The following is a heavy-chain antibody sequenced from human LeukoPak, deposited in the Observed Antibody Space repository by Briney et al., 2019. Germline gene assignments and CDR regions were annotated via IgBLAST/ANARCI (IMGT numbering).Heavy chain of an antibody. CDR1: GFTFSSYA. CDR3: ARGGLTGYSSGWYQGY. Sequence: GGSLRLSCAASGFTFSSYAMSWVRQAPGKGLEWVSAISGSGGSTYYADSVKGRFTISRDNAKNSLYLQMNSLRAEDTAVYYCARGGLTGYSSGWYQGYWGQGTLVTVSS. D-gene: IGHD6-19*01. CDR2: ISGSGGST. J-gene: IGHJ4*02. V-gene: IGHV3-23*01.